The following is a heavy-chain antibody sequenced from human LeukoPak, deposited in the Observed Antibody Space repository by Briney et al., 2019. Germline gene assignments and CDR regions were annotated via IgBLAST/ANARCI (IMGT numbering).Heavy chain of an antibody. CDR3: ARDRLEMATAFDY. CDR2: ISSSSSYI. CDR1: GFSFSSHS. J-gene: IGHJ4*02. V-gene: IGHV3-21*01. Sequence: PGGSLRLSCAASGFSFSSHSMNWVRQAPGKGLEWVSSISSSSSYIYYADSVKGRFTISRDNAKNSLYLQMNSLRAEDTAVYYCARDRLEMATAFDYWGQGTLVTVSS. D-gene: IGHD5-24*01.